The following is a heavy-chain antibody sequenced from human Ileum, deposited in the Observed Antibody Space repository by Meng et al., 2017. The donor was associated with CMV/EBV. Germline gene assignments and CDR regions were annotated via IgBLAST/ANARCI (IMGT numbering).Heavy chain of an antibody. D-gene: IGHD4-11*01. V-gene: IGHV3-30*02. CDR3: AGERDYSDYEVTYYFDS. J-gene: IGHJ4*02. CDR1: GFTISSCG. CDR2: IQFDGSKT. Sequence: QVQLVDAGGGVVQPGGSLSLTCAASGFTISSCGKHWVRQTQGKGMELVTNIQFDGSKTSYDDSVQGRLIISRDDSKNTLCLHMNSLRPDDTAVYYCAGERDYSDYEVTYYFDSWGQGTLVTVSS.